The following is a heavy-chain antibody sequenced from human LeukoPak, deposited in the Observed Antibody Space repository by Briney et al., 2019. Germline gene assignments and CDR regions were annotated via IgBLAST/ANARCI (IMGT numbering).Heavy chain of an antibody. CDR1: GFTVSSNY. D-gene: IGHD3-10*01. V-gene: IGHV3-66*01. CDR2: IYSGGST. J-gene: IGHJ6*02. Sequence: RPGGSLRLSCAASGFTVSSNYMSWVRQAPGKGLEWVSVIYSGGSTYYADSVKGRFTISRDNSKNTLYLQMNSLRAEDTAVYYCARDFSGSGSYYYYYYYGMDVWGQGTTVTVSS. CDR3: ARDFSGSGSYYYYYYYGMDV.